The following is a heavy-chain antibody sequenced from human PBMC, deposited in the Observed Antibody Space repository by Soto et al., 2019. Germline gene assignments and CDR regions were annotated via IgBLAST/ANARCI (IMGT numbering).Heavy chain of an antibody. D-gene: IGHD4-17*01. V-gene: IGHV4-59*01. CDR1: GGSISSYY. CDR3: AREGYGDSPDY. CDR2: IYYSGST. J-gene: IGHJ4*02. Sequence: SETLSLTCSVSGGSISSYYWSWIRQPPGKGLEWIGYIYYSGSTNYNPSLKSRVTISVDTSKNQFSLRLSSVTAADTAVYYCAREGYGDSPDYWGQGTLVTVSS.